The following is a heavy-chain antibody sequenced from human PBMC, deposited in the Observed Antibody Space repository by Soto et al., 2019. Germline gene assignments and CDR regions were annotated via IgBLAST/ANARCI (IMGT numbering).Heavy chain of an antibody. CDR1: GGSFSGYY. D-gene: IGHD3-3*01. J-gene: IGHJ6*02. Sequence: KTSETLSLTCAVYGGSFSGYYWSWIRQPPGKGLEWIGEINHSGSTNYNPSLKSRVTISVDTSKNQFSLKLSSVTAADTAVYYCARAAYYDFWSGYPASYYYGMDVWGQGTTVTVSS. V-gene: IGHV4-34*01. CDR3: ARAAYYDFWSGYPASYYYGMDV. CDR2: INHSGST.